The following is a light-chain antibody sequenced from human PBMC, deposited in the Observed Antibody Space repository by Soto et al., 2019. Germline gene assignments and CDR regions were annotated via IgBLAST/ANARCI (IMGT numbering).Light chain of an antibody. CDR2: DAS. CDR3: QQRSNGPLFT. CDR1: QSIGGN. Sequence: EIVLTQSPATLSLSPRERATLSCRASQSIGGNLAWYQQKPGQAPRLLIYDASNRATGIPARFSGKGSGTDFTLTISSREPEDFAVYYCQQRSNGPLFTFGPGTKVDIK. V-gene: IGKV3-11*01. J-gene: IGKJ3*01.